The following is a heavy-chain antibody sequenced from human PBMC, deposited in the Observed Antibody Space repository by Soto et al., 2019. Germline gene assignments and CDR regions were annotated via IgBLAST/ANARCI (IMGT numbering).Heavy chain of an antibody. CDR3: ARGWELLGGGHYFDS. J-gene: IGHJ4*02. Sequence: QVQLQESGPGLVKPSQTLSLTCTVSGASISSGSYYWNWIRQDPGKGLEWIGNIFHSGSTHYNPSLRSRLTISVDMSRNLFSLNLSSVTAADTAVYFCARGWELLGGGHYFDSWGQGTLVTVSS. D-gene: IGHD1-26*01. V-gene: IGHV4-31*03. CDR1: GASISSGSYY. CDR2: IFHSGST.